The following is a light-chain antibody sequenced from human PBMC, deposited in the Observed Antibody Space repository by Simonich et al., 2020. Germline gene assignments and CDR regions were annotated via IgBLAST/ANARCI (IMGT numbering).Light chain of an antibody. V-gene: IGKV1-5*03. Sequence: DIQLTQSPSTLSASVGDRVTITCRASKSISSWLAWYQQKPGKAPKLRIYKASSLESGGPSRFSGSGSWTEFTLTIRSLQPDDFATYYCQQYNSYHTFGQGTKLEIK. CDR2: KAS. CDR1: KSISSW. J-gene: IGKJ2*01. CDR3: QQYNSYHT.